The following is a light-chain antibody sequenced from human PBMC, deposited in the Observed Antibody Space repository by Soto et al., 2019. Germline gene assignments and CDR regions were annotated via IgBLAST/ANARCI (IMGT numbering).Light chain of an antibody. V-gene: IGKV3-15*01. Sequence: EIVRTQSPATLSVSPGERPTLSCRASQSVSSNLAWYQQKPGQAPRLLIYGASTRATGIPARFSGSGSGTDFTLTISRLEPEDFAVYYCQQYGSSPGTFGQGTKVDIK. CDR2: GAS. CDR3: QQYGSSPGT. CDR1: QSVSSN. J-gene: IGKJ1*01.